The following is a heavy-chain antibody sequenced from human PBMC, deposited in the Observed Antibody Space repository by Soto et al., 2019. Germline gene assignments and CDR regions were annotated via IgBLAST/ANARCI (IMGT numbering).Heavy chain of an antibody. CDR2: IYGGGTA. CDR3: AREGPDCTATSCYQRGFVY. Sequence: EVQLVESGGGLVQPGGSLRLSCSASGFTVSTHYMSWVRQGPGKGLEWVAIIYGGGTAQYADSVRGRFTLSRDNSKNTVDLQLNSLRAEDTAVYYCAREGPDCTATSCYQRGFVYWGQGTLVTVSS. J-gene: IGHJ4*02. D-gene: IGHD2-2*01. CDR1: GFTVSTHY. V-gene: IGHV3-66*01.